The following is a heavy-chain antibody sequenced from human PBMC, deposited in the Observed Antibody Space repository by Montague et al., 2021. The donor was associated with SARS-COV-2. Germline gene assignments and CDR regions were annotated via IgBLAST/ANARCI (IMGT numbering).Heavy chain of an antibody. CDR1: GGSLSNNY. D-gene: IGHD1-20*01. CDR3: VRDQGRSNWNYPDY. Sequence: SETLSLTCAVLGGSLSNNYWTWVRQPPGKGLEWIGEVNQSGGTTXXNPXXXGRVKISVDRSSNQMSLNLESVTAADTAVYYCVRDQGRSNWNYPDYWGQGTLVTVSS. J-gene: IGHJ4*02. V-gene: IGHV4-34*01. CDR2: VNQSGGT.